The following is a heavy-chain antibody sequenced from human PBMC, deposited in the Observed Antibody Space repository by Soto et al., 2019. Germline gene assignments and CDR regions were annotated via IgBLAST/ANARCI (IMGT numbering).Heavy chain of an antibody. V-gene: IGHV3-7*01. CDR2: IRQYGVEN. CDR3: AKNPLPPTHDLFYFDY. J-gene: IGHJ4*02. D-gene: IGHD2-21*01. Sequence: GGSLRLSCAASGFSFSAYWMSWVRQAPGKGLEWVATIRQYGVENYYEESVKGRLTISRDNAKNSLYLQMNSLRPDDTAVYYCAKNPLPPTHDLFYFDYWGQGNLVTVSS. CDR1: GFSFSAYW.